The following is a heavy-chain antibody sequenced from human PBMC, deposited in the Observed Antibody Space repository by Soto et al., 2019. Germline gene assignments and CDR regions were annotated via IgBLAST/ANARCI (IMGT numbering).Heavy chain of an antibody. Sequence: SVKVSCKASGFTFTSSAVQWVRQARGQRLEWIGWIVVGSGNTNYAQKFQERVTITRDMSTSTAYMELSSLRSEDTAVYYCAAPLSGSYQDRFDYWGQGTLVTVSS. D-gene: IGHD3-10*01. CDR3: AAPLSGSYQDRFDY. CDR2: IVVGSGNT. CDR1: GFTFTSSA. J-gene: IGHJ4*02. V-gene: IGHV1-58*01.